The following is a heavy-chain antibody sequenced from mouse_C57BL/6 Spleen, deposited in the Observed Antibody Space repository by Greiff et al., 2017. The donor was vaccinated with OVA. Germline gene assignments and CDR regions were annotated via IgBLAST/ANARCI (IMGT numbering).Heavy chain of an antibody. D-gene: IGHD2-4*01. J-gene: IGHJ4*01. CDR2: IYPGSGST. CDR1: GYTFTSYW. V-gene: IGHV1-55*01. CDR3: ARSYYDYDGGHAMDY. Sequence: QVQLQQPGAELVKPGASVKMSCKASGYTFTSYWITWVKQRPGQGLEWIGDIYPGSGSTNYNEKFKSKATLTVDTSSSTAYMQLSSLTSEDSAAYYCARSYYDYDGGHAMDYWGQGTSVTVSS.